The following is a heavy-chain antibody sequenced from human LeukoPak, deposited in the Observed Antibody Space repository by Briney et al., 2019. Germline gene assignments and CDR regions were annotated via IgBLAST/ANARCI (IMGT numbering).Heavy chain of an antibody. Sequence: GGSLRLSXAASGFTFSNAWMNWVRQAPGKGLEWVGRIKTKTDGGTTDYAAPVKGRFTISRDDSKNTVFLQMNSLKTEDTAFYYCITQYLDYWGQGTLVTVSS. V-gene: IGHV3-15*01. D-gene: IGHD4-11*01. CDR3: ITQYLDY. CDR1: GFTFSNAW. J-gene: IGHJ4*02. CDR2: IKTKTDGGTT.